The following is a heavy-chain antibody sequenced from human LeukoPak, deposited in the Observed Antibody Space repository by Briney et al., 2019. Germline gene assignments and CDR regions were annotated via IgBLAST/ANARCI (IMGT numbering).Heavy chain of an antibody. V-gene: IGHV3-23*01. Sequence: GGSLRLSCAASGFTFSSYAMSWVRQAPGKGLEWVSAIGGSGGSTFYADSVKGRFTISRDNSKTTLYLQMNSLRVEDTAVYYCAKQAGGNSRGRAFDIWGQGTMVTVSS. CDR3: AKQAGGNSRGRAFDI. D-gene: IGHD4-23*01. CDR2: IGGSGGST. J-gene: IGHJ3*02. CDR1: GFTFSSYA.